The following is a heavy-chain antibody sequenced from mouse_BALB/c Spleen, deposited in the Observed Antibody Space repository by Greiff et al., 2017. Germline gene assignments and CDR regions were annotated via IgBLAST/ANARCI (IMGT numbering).Heavy chain of an antibody. J-gene: IGHJ4*01. CDR3: ARLPSIKWMDY. CDR2: ILPGSGST. Sequence: QVQLQQSGAELMKPGASVKISCKATGYTFSSYWIEWVKQRPGHGLEWIGEILPGSGSTNYNEKFKGKATFTADTSSNTAYMQLSSLTSEDSAVYYCARLPSIKWMDYWGQGTSVTVSS. V-gene: IGHV1-9*01. CDR1: GYTFSSYW. D-gene: IGHD2-10*02.